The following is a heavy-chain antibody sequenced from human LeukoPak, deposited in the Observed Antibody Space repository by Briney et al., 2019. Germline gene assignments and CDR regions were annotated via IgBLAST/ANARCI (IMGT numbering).Heavy chain of an antibody. D-gene: IGHD3-16*02. CDR3: ARATTYDYVWGSYRGYYFDY. V-gene: IGHV2-70*11. CDR2: IDCDDDK. CDR1: GFSLSTSGMC. J-gene: IGHJ4*02. Sequence: SGPTLVNPTQTLTLTCTFSGFSLSTSGMCVSWIRQPPGKALEWLARIDCDDDKYYSTSLKTRLTISKDTSKNQVVLTMTNMDPVDTATYYCARATTYDYVWGSYRGYYFDYWGQGTLVTVSS.